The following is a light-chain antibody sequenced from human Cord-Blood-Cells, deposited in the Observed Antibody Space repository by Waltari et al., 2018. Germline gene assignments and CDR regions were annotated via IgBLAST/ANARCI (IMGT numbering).Light chain of an antibody. CDR1: QSVSSSY. CDR2: GAS. J-gene: IGKJ4*01. Sequence: EIVLTQAPGTLSLSQGERATLSCRASQSVSSSYLAWYQQKPVQAPRLLIYGASSRATGIPDRFSGSGSGTDFTLTISRLEPEDFAVYYCQQYGSSPLTFGGGTKVEIK. V-gene: IGKV3-20*01. CDR3: QQYGSSPLT.